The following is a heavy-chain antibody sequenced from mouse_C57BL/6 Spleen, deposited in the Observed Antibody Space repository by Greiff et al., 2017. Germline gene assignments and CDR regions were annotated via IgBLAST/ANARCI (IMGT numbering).Heavy chain of an antibody. J-gene: IGHJ4*01. CDR3: ARLCGYYPYYYAMDY. D-gene: IGHD2-3*01. V-gene: IGHV1-78*01. Sequence: QVQLKESDAELVKPGASVKISCKVSGYTFTDHTIHWMKQRPEQGLEWIGYIYPRDGSTKYNEKFKGKATLTADKSSSTAYMQLNSLTSEDSAVYFCARLCGYYPYYYAMDYWGQGTSVTVSS. CDR2: IYPRDGST. CDR1: GYTFTDHT.